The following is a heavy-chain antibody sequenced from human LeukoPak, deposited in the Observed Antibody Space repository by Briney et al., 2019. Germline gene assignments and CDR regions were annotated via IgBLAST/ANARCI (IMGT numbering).Heavy chain of an antibody. CDR1: GFTFSSYW. J-gene: IGHJ6*03. CDR3: ARDRSVITIFVGNYYYCMDV. CDR2: IKQDGSEK. Sequence: PGGSLRLSCAASGFTFSSYWMSWVRQAPGKGLEWVANIKQDGSEKYYVDSVRGRFTISRDNAKNSLYLQMNSLRAEDTAVYYCARDRSVITIFVGNYYYCMDVWGKGTTVTVPS. D-gene: IGHD3-3*01. V-gene: IGHV3-7*01.